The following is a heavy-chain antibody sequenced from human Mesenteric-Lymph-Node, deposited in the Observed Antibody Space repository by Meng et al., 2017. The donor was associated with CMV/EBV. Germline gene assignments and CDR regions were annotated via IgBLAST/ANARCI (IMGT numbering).Heavy chain of an antibody. CDR3: VSSLDY. Sequence: LSLTCAASGFTFDDYAMHWVRQAPGKGLEWVSGISWNSGSIGYADSVKGRFTISRDNAKNSLYLQMNSLRAEDTAVYYCVSSLDYWGQGTLVTVSS. D-gene: IGHD6-13*01. J-gene: IGHJ4*02. CDR1: GFTFDDYA. CDR2: ISWNSGSI. V-gene: IGHV3-9*01.